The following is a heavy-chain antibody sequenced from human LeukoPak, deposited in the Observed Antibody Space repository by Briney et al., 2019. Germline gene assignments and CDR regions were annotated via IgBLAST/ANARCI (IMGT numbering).Heavy chain of an antibody. CDR2: IWYDGSNK. CDR1: GFTFSSYG. J-gene: IGHJ4*02. CDR3: ARDPYLLHCGGDCYYFDY. D-gene: IGHD2-21*02. Sequence: GGSLRLSCAASGFTFSSYGMHWVRQAPGKGLEWVAVIWYDGSNKYYADSVKGRFTISRDNSKNTLYLQMNSLRAEDTAVYYCARDPYLLHCGGDCYYFDYWGQGTLVTVSS. V-gene: IGHV3-33*01.